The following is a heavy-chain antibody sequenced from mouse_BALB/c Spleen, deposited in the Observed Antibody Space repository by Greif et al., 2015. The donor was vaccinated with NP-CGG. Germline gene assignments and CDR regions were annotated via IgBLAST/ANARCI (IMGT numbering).Heavy chain of an antibody. CDR1: GFDIKDTY. D-gene: IGHD1-1*01. CDR2: IDPANGNT. CDR3: ARSYYYGSSLWYFDV. J-gene: IGHJ1*01. V-gene: IGHV14-3*02. Sequence: VQLKQSGAELVKPGASVKLSCTASGFDIKDTYMHWAKQRPEQGLEWIGRIDPANGNTKYDPKFQGKATITADTSSNTAYLQLSSLTSEDTAVYYCARSYYYGSSLWYFDVWGAGTTVTVSS.